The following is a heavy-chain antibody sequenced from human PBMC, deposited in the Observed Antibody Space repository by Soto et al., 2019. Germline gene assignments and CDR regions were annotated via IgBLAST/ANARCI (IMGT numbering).Heavy chain of an antibody. J-gene: IGHJ6*02. CDR2: ISSSSSYI. CDR1: GFTFSSYS. V-gene: IGHV3-21*01. Sequence: PGGSLRLACAASGFTFSSYSMNWVRQAPGKGLEWVSSISSSSSYIYYADSVRGRFTISRDNAKNSLYLQMNSLRAEDTAVYYCVEEAAAIHYGMDVWGQGTTVTVSS. D-gene: IGHD2-2*01. CDR3: VEEAAAIHYGMDV.